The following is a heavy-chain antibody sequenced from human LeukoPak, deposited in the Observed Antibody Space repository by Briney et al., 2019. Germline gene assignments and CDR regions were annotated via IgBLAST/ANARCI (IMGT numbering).Heavy chain of an antibody. D-gene: IGHD4-11*01. CDR3: ARRIAVSNYFDP. CDR1: GGSISTYY. CDR2: VYYTGST. J-gene: IGHJ5*02. Sequence: SETLSLTCTFSGGSISTYYWGWIRQPPGKGLQWIGYVYYTGSTHYNPSLKSRVTISLNTSKNQFFLRLRSVTAADTAVYYCARRIAVSNYFDPWGQGTLVTVSS. V-gene: IGHV4-59*08.